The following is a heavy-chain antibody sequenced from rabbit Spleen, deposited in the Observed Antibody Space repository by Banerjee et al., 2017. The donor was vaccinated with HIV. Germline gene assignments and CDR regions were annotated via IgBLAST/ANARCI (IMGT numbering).Heavy chain of an antibody. V-gene: IGHV1S45*01. CDR3: ARDGAGGSYFGL. D-gene: IGHD8-1*01. CDR2: IYNGDGST. CDR1: GFSFSNSYW. J-gene: IGHJ4*01. Sequence: QEQLVESGGGLVKPGASLTLTCTASGFSFSNSYWICWVRQAPGKGPEYIACIYNGDGSTYYASWVNGRFTVSKTSSTTVTLQMTSLTGADTATYFCARDGAGGSYFGLWGPGTLVTVS.